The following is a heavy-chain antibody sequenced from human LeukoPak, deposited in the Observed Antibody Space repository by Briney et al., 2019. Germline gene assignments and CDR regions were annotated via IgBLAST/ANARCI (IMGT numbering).Heavy chain of an antibody. V-gene: IGHV4-59*01. Sequence: SETLSLTCTVFGGSISTNYWSWIRQPPGKGLEWIGYIYYSGRTNYNPSLKSRVTISIDTSKNQFSLKLSSVTAADTAVYYCARTSSGDYGDYVVDYWGQGTLVTVSS. CDR2: IYYSGRT. D-gene: IGHD4-17*01. CDR1: GGSISTNY. J-gene: IGHJ4*02. CDR3: ARTSSGDYGDYVVDY.